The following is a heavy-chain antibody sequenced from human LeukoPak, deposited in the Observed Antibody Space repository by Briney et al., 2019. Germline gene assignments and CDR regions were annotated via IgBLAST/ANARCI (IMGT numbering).Heavy chain of an antibody. V-gene: IGHV3-30*03. CDR3: ARDYGGSSPFDY. J-gene: IGHJ4*02. Sequence: GGSLRLSCAVSGLSFRSYGMHWVRQAPGKGLEWVAVISYDGSNKYYADSVKGRFTISRDNAKNSLYLQMNSLRAEDTAVYYCARDYGGSSPFDYWGQGTLVTVSS. CDR1: GLSFRSYG. D-gene: IGHD4-23*01. CDR2: ISYDGSNK.